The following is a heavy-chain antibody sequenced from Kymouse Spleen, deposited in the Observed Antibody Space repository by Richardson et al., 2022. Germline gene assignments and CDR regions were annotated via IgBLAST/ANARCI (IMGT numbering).Heavy chain of an antibody. CDR3: ARDPVPTGNYYYGMDV. V-gene: IGHV3-33*01. D-gene: IGHD1-14*01,IGHD2-2*02,IGHD2-8*01. J-gene: IGHJ6*02. Sequence: QVQLVESGGGVVQPGRSLRLSCAASGFTFSSYGMHWVRQAPGKGLEWVAVIWYDGSNKYYADSVKGRFTISRDNSKNTLYLQMNSLRAEDTAVYYCARDPVPTGNYYYGMDVWGQGTTVTVSS. CDR1: GFTFSSYG. CDR2: IWYDGSNK.